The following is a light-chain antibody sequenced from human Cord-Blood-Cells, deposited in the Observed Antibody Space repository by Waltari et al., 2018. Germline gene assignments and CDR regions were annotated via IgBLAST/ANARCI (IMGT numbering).Light chain of an antibody. Sequence: QSALTQPPSASGSPGQSVTIPCTGTSSAVGGYNYVSWYQQHPGKAPKLMIYEVSKRPSGVPDRFSGSKSGNTASLTGSGLQAEDEADYYCSSYAGSYVFGTGTKVTVL. J-gene: IGLJ1*01. V-gene: IGLV2-8*01. CDR3: SSYAGSYV. CDR1: SSAVGGYNY. CDR2: EVS.